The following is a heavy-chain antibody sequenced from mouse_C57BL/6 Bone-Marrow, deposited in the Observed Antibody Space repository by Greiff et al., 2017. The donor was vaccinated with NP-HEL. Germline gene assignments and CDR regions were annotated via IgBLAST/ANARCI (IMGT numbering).Heavy chain of an antibody. Sequence: QVHVKQSGAELVKPGASVKLSCTASGFNIKDYYMHWVKQRPGQGLEWIGMIHPNSGSTNYNEKFKSKATLTVDKSSSTAYMQLSSLTSEDSAVYYCARGSWDGGNYWGQGTTLTVSS. CDR2: IHPNSGST. CDR1: GFNIKDYY. D-gene: IGHD4-1*01. V-gene: IGHV1-64*01. CDR3: ARGSWDGGNY. J-gene: IGHJ2*01.